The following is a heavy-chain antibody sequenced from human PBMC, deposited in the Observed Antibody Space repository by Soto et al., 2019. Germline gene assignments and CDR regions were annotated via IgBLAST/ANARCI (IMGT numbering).Heavy chain of an antibody. V-gene: IGHV1-69*01. CDR3: GRGGFCSHDVCYSRGGEIDH. D-gene: IGHD2-15*01. Sequence: QVHLVQSGTEVKKPGSSVRVSCQASGGTFRDYGVSWVRQAPGQGLEWIGGILPIVGTTNYAKKFQDRVTITADGSTGTVYMELRSLTSEDTAVYYCGRGGFCSHDVCYSRGGEIDHWAQGTLVTVSS. CDR2: ILPIVGTT. J-gene: IGHJ4*02. CDR1: GGTFRDYG.